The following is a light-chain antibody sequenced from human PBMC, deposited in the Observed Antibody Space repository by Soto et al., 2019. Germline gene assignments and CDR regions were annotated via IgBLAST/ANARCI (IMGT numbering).Light chain of an antibody. J-gene: IGKJ4*01. CDR3: QKYNNYST. CDR1: QSVSSW. Sequence: DIQMTQSPSTPSASVGDRVTITCRASQSVSSWLAWYQQKPGKAPKLLIYDASSLESGVPSRFSGSRSGTEFTLTISSLQPDDFATYYCQKYNNYSTFGGGTKVEIK. V-gene: IGKV1-5*01. CDR2: DAS.